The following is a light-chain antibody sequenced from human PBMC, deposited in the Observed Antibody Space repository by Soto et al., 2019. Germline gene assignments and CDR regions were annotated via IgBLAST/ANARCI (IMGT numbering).Light chain of an antibody. CDR1: SGDVGGYRY. J-gene: IGLJ1*01. V-gene: IGLV2-14*01. CDR2: EVS. Sequence: QSVLTQHASVSGSPGQSVNISCTGTSGDVGGYRYVSWFQHHPGKAPKVIIYEVSNRASGVSNRFSGSKSGNTAFLTISGLKAEDEADHYCNSYTSSSAPYVFGTGTKVT. CDR3: NSYTSSSAPYV.